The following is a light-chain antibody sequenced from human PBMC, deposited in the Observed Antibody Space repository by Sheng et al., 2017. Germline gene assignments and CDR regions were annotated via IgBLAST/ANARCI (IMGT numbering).Light chain of an antibody. V-gene: IGKV3-20*01. Sequence: EILLTQSPGTLSLSPGERATLSCRASLTVNTNYLAWYQKRPGQAPRVLIYGASNRATGIPDRFSGSGSGRDFTLTITRLEPEDFAVYYCQQYGSSPWTFGHGT. J-gene: IGKJ1*01. CDR1: LTVNTNY. CDR3: QQYGSSPWT. CDR2: GAS.